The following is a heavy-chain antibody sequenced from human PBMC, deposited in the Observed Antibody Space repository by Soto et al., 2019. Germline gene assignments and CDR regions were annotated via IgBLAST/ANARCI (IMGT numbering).Heavy chain of an antibody. CDR3: ARDLFEAARRGEYAFDI. Sequence: PGGSLRLSSAASAFTFSSYWMSWVRQAPGKGLEWVANIKQDGSEKYYVDSVKGRFTISRDNAKNSLYLQMNSLRAEDTAVYYCARDLFEAARRGEYAFDIWGQGTMVTVSS. V-gene: IGHV3-7*03. CDR2: IKQDGSEK. CDR1: AFTFSSYW. D-gene: IGHD3-16*01. J-gene: IGHJ3*02.